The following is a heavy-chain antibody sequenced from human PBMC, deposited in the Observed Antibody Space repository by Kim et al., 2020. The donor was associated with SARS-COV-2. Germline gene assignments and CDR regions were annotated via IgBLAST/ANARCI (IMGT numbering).Heavy chain of an antibody. CDR3: ASGYSTFDY. D-gene: IGHD5-18*01. CDR1: GGSVSSGSYY. J-gene: IGHJ4*02. V-gene: IGHV4-61*01. Sequence: SETLSLTCTVSGGSVSSGSYYWSWIRQPPGKGLEWIGYIYYSGSTNYNPSLKSRVTISVDTSKNQFSLKLSSVTAADTAVHYCASGYSTFDYWGQGTLVTVSS. CDR2: IYYSGST.